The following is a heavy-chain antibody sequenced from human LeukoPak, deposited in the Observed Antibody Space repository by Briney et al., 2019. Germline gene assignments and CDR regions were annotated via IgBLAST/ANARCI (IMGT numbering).Heavy chain of an antibody. CDR2: IHYDGTNT. CDR3: ARIAAAGAFDI. Sequence: PGGSLRLSCAASGFVFSTYGMYWVRQAPDKGLEWVAFIHYDGTNTYADSVKGRFTISRDNSKNTLYLQMNSLRAEDTAVYYCARIAAAGAFDIWGQGTMVTVSS. D-gene: IGHD6-13*01. CDR1: GFVFSTYG. J-gene: IGHJ3*02. V-gene: IGHV3-30*02.